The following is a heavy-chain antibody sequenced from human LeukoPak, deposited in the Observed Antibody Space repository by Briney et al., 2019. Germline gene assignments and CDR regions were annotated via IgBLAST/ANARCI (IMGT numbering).Heavy chain of an antibody. V-gene: IGHV3-23*01. CDR1: GFTFSDYY. CDR3: AKIWEGDWFDP. D-gene: IGHD1-26*01. CDR2: ISGSGGST. Sequence: GGSLRLSCAASGFTFSDYYMTWIRQAPGKGLEWVSAISGSGGSTYYADSVKGRFTISRDNSKNTLYLQMNSLRAEDTAVYYCAKIWEGDWFDPWGQGTLVTVSS. J-gene: IGHJ5*02.